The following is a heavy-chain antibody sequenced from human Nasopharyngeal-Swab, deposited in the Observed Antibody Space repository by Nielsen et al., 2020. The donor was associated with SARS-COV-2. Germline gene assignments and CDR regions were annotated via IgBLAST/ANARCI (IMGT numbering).Heavy chain of an antibody. CDR3: AREGWHYDFWSGSLGFDY. D-gene: IGHD3-3*01. J-gene: IGHJ4*02. CDR1: GFTFSSYS. Sequence: GSLRLSCAASGFTFSSYSMNWVRQAPGKGLEWVSYISSSSSTIYYADSVKGRFTISRDNAKNSLYLQMNSLRAEDTAVYYCAREGWHYDFWSGSLGFDYWGQGTLVTVSS. CDR2: ISSSSSTI. V-gene: IGHV3-48*01.